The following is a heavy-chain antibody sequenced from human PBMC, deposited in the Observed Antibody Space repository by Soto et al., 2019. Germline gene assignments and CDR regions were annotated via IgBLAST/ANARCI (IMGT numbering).Heavy chain of an antibody. CDR3: VRIQLWFDY. CDR1: GFTFSGSA. V-gene: IGHV3-73*02. D-gene: IGHD5-18*01. J-gene: IGHJ4*02. Sequence: EVQLVESGGGLVQPGGSLKLPCAASGFTFSGSAMHWVRQASGKGLEWVGRIRSKANSYATAYAASVKGRFTISRDDSKNTAYLQMNSLKTEDTAVYYCVRIQLWFDYWGQGTLVTVSS. CDR2: IRSKANSYAT.